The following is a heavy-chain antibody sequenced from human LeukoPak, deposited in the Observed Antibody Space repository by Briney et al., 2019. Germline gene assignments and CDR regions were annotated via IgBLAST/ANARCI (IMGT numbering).Heavy chain of an antibody. CDR2: IYHSGTT. J-gene: IGHJ4*02. Sequence: SETLSLTCAVSGGSISSSNWWNWVRQPPGKGLEWIGEIYHSGTTNYNPSLNSRVTISLNKSKTQFSLRLSSVTASDTAVYYCARDPEYSSSSSLAAAGNGRESDYWGQGTLVTVSS. CDR3: ARDPEYSSSSSLAAAGNGRESDY. V-gene: IGHV4-4*02. D-gene: IGHD6-6*01. CDR1: GGSISSSNW.